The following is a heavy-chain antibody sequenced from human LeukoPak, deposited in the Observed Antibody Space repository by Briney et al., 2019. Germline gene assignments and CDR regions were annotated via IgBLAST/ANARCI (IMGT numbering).Heavy chain of an antibody. CDR1: GFTVSSNY. CDR3: AKAKTYYGDIDY. J-gene: IGHJ4*02. V-gene: IGHV3-53*01. D-gene: IGHD3-22*01. Sequence: GGSLRLSCAASGFTVSSNYMSWVRQAPGKGLEWVSVIYSGGSTYYADSVKGRFTISRDNSKTTLYLQMNSLRAEDTAVYYCAKAKTYYGDIDYWGQGTLVTVSS. CDR2: IYSGGST.